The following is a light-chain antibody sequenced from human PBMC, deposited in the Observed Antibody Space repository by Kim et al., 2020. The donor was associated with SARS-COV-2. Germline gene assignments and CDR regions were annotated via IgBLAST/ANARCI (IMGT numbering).Light chain of an antibody. V-gene: IGKV3-20*01. CDR3: QQYGRSPRT. J-gene: IGKJ1*01. CDR1: QSVSGSY. Sequence: APGERATHSCRASQSVSGSYLAWYQQKPGQAPRLLISGASTRATGIPDRFSGSGSGTDFTLTISRLEPEDFAVYYCQQYGRSPRTFGQGTKVDIK. CDR2: GAS.